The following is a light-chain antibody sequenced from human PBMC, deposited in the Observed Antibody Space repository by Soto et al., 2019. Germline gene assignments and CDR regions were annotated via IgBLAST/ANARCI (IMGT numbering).Light chain of an antibody. CDR2: YDS. Sequence: SYELTQPPSVSVAPGETARITCGGNNIGTKTVHWYQQKPGQAPVLVIFYDSDRPSGIPERFSGSNSGNTATLTISRVEAGDEADYCCQVWDNTGDHPHVVFGGGTKLTVL. CDR3: QVWDNTGDHPHVV. CDR1: NIGTKT. V-gene: IGLV3-21*04. J-gene: IGLJ2*01.